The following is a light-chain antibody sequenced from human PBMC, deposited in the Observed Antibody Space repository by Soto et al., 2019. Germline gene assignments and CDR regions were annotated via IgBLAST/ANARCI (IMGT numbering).Light chain of an antibody. J-gene: IGKJ1*01. CDR3: MQPTHWPWT. CDR2: KVS. Sequence: DVVLTQSPLSLPVTLGQPASISCRSSQSLVYSDGNSYLSWFHQRPGQSPRRLIYKVSNRDSGVPDRVSGSGSGTDFTLKISRVEAEDLGVYYCMQPTHWPWTFGQGTKVEIQ. CDR1: QSLVYSDGNSY. V-gene: IGKV2-30*01.